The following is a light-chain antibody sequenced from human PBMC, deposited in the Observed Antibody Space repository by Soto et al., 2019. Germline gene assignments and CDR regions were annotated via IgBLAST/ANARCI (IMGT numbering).Light chain of an antibody. CDR3: SSYTSSSTYV. Sequence: QSALTQPASVSGSPGQSIAISCTGTSSDVGGYDYVSWYQQHPGKAPKLMIYDVSNRPSGVSNRFSGSKSDNTASLTISGLQAEDEADCYCSSYTSSSTYVFGTGTKVTVL. CDR2: DVS. V-gene: IGLV2-14*01. CDR1: SSDVGGYDY. J-gene: IGLJ1*01.